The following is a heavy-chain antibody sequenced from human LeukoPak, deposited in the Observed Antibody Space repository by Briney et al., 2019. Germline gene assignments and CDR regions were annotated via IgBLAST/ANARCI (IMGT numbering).Heavy chain of an antibody. CDR1: GYTFTAFY. CDR3: ARVCGGDCHKLFDY. J-gene: IGHJ4*02. V-gene: IGHV1-2*02. D-gene: IGHD2-21*02. CDR2: VNPNSGGT. Sequence: GASVKVSCKASGYTFTAFYMHWVRQAPGQGLEWMGWVNPNSGGTNYAQRFQGRVTMTRDTSISTAYMELSRLRSDDTAVYYCARVCGGDCHKLFDYWGQGTLVTVSS.